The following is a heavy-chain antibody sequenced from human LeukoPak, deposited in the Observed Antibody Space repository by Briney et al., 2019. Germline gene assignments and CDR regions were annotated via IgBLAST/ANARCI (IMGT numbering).Heavy chain of an antibody. CDR2: ISYDGSNK. CDR1: GFTFSSYA. V-gene: IGHV3-30-3*01. CDR3: ARDPVPNTYYYDSSGFDY. J-gene: IGHJ4*02. D-gene: IGHD3-22*01. Sequence: GGSLRLSCAASGFTFSSYAMHWVRQAPGKGLEWVAVISYDGSNKYYADSVKGRFTISRDNSKNTLYLQMNSLRAEDTAVYYCARDPVPNTYYYDSSGFDYWGQGTLVTVSS.